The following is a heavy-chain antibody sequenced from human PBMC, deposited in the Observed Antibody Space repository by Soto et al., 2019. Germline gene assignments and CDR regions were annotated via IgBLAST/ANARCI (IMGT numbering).Heavy chain of an antibody. CDR2: IWYDGSNK. CDR3: ARAPVGSGSYYNDAFDI. CDR1: GFTFSSYG. D-gene: IGHD3-10*01. V-gene: IGHV3-33*01. Sequence: GGSLRLSCAASGFTFSSYGMHWVRQAPGKGLEWVAVIWYDGSNKYYADSVKGRFTISRDNSKNTLYLQMNSLRAEDTAVYYCARAPVGSGSYYNDAFDIWGQGTMVTVSS. J-gene: IGHJ3*02.